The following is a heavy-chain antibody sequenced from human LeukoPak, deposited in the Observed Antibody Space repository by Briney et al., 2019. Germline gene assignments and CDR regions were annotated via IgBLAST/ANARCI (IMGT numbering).Heavy chain of an antibody. V-gene: IGHV3-23*01. Sequence: QTGGSLRLSCAASGFTFSSYVMNWVRQAPGKGLEWVSTVSGSGGSTYYADSVKGRFTISRDNSKNTLYLQMNSLRAEDTAVYYCAKGNWEGELGYWGQGTLVTVSS. J-gene: IGHJ4*02. CDR1: GFTFSSYV. CDR2: VSGSGGST. CDR3: AKGNWEGELGY. D-gene: IGHD1-26*01.